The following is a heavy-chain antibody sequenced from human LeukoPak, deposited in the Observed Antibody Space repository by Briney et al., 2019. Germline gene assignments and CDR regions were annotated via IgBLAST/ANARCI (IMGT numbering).Heavy chain of an antibody. V-gene: IGHV4-31*03. CDR3: ASGAAESPDAEYFQH. CDR1: GGSISSGGYY. CDR2: IYYSGST. Sequence: PSETLSLTCTVSGGSISSGGYYWSWIRQHPGKGLEWIGYIYYSGSTYYNPSLKSRVTISVDTSKNQFSLKLSSVTAADTAVYCCASGAAESPDAEYFQHWGQGTLVTVST. D-gene: IGHD6-13*01. J-gene: IGHJ1*01.